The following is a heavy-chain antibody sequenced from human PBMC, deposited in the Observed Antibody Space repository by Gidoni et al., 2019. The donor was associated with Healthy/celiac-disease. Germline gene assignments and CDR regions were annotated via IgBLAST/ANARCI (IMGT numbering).Heavy chain of an antibody. CDR1: GFTFDAYA. J-gene: IGHJ6*02. Sequence: EVQLVESGGGLVQPGRSLRLSCAASGFTFDAYAMPWVRQAPGKGLEWVSGISWNSGSIGYADSVKGRFTISRDNAKNSLYLQMNSLRAEDTALYYCAKDTGDGYSHGGDPRGVVYYYGMDVWGQGTTVTVSS. D-gene: IGHD5-18*01. CDR3: AKDTGDGYSHGGDPRGVVYYYGMDV. V-gene: IGHV3-9*01. CDR2: ISWNSGSI.